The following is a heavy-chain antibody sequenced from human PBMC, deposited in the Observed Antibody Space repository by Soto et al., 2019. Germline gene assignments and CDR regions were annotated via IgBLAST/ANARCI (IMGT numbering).Heavy chain of an antibody. D-gene: IGHD6-13*01. CDR1: GFTFSRYG. Sequence: QVQLVESGGGVVQPGRSLRLSCAASGFTFSRYGMHWVRQAPGKGLEWVAVIWYDGSNKYYADSVKGRFTIYRDNSKNTLYLQMNSLRAEDTAVCYCARDVGWYSSSWYCDYWGQGTLVTVSS. CDR2: IWYDGSNK. CDR3: ARDVGWYSSSWYCDY. J-gene: IGHJ4*02. V-gene: IGHV3-33*01.